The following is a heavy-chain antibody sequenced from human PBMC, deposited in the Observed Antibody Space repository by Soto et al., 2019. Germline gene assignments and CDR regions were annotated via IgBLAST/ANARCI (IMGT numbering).Heavy chain of an antibody. D-gene: IGHD6-6*01. CDR1: GGSFSGYY. J-gene: IGHJ6*03. V-gene: IGHV4-34*01. Sequence: SETLSLTCAVYGGSFSGYYWSWIRQPPGKGLEWIGEINHRGSTNYNQSLKSRVTISVDTSKNQFSLKLSSVTAADTAVYYCARKGAEEYSSSVGYYYYYMDVWGKGTTVTVSS. CDR3: ARKGAEEYSSSVGYYYYYMDV. CDR2: INHRGST.